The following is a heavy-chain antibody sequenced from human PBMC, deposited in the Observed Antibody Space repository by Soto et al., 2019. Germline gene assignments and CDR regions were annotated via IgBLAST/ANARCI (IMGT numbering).Heavy chain of an antibody. CDR2: VYPGGNT. V-gene: IGHV3-53*01. CDR3: ATGLDTSKSGY. D-gene: IGHD5-18*01. Sequence: VQLVESGGGLIQPGGSLRLSCAASGFTVSNNHMTWVRQAPGRGPQWVSTVYPGGNTYHADSVKGRFAISRDNSKNMLYLQMNSLRAEDTAVYYCATGLDTSKSGYWGQGTLFTVSS. J-gene: IGHJ4*02. CDR1: GFTVSNNH.